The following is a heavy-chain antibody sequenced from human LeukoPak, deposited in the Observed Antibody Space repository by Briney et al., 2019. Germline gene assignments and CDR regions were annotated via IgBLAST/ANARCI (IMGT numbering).Heavy chain of an antibody. CDR3: ARSSITIFGVVIRGGFDY. D-gene: IGHD3-3*01. V-gene: IGHV1-18*01. CDR2: ISAYNGNT. CDR1: GYTFTSYG. Sequence: ASVKVSCKASGYTFTSYGISWVRQAPGQGLEWMGWISAYNGNTNYAQKLQGRVTMTTDTSTSTAYMELRSLRSDDTAVYYCARSSITIFGVVIRGGFDYWGQGTLVTVSS. J-gene: IGHJ4*02.